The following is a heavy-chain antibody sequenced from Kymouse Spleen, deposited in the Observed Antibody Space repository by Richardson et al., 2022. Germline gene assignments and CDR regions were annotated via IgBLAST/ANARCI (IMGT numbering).Heavy chain of an antibody. CDR3: TTDRVAARPYFDY. Sequence: EVQLVESGGGLVKPGGSLRLSCAASGFTFSNAWMSWVRQAPGKGLEWVGRIKSKTDGGTTDYAAPVKGRFTISRDDSKNTLYLQMNSLKTEDTAVYYCTTDRVAARPYFDYWGQGTLVTVSS. D-gene: IGHD6-6*01. J-gene: IGHJ4*02. CDR1: GFTFSNAW. CDR2: IKSKTDGGTT. V-gene: IGHV3-15*01.